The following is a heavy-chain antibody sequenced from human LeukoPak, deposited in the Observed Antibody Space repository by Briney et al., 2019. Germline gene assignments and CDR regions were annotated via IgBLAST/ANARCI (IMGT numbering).Heavy chain of an antibody. D-gene: IGHD6-19*01. CDR1: GYTFTSYG. CDR2: ISAYNGNT. CDR3: ARADSSGWYDHLGY. V-gene: IGHV1-18*01. J-gene: IGHJ4*02. Sequence: GASVKVSCKASGYTFTSYGISWVRQAPGQGLEWMGWISAYNGNTNYAQKLQGRVTMTTDTSTSTAYMELRSLRSDDTAVYYCARADSSGWYDHLGYWGQGTLVTVSS.